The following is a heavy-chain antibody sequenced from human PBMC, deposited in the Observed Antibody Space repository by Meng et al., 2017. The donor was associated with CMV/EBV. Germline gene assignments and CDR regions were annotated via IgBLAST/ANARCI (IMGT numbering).Heavy chain of an antibody. CDR1: GGSFIGYY. CDR2: INHSGST. CDR3: ARVWDSGWDY. V-gene: IGHV4-34*01. D-gene: IGHD3-22*01. Sequence: QVQLQQWGAGLLKPSETLSLTCAVYGGSFIGYYWSWIRQPPGKGLEWIGEINHSGSTNYNPSLKSRVTISVDTSKNQFSLKLSSVTAADTAVYYCARVWDSGWDYWGQGTLVTVSS. J-gene: IGHJ4*02.